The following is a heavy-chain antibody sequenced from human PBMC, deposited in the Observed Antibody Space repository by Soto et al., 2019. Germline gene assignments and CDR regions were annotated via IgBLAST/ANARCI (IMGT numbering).Heavy chain of an antibody. CDR3: AREGCSGGSCYSGYNLGIDY. Sequence: QVQLKESGPGLVKPSETLSLTCTVSGGSVGSGYYYWSWIRQPPGKGLEWIGNIFYSANTKYNPSLQSRVTNSKDTSKNQFSLTLTSVTAADTAVYFCAREGCSGGSCYSGYNLGIDYWGQGTLVTVSS. J-gene: IGHJ4*02. CDR1: GGSVGSGYYY. V-gene: IGHV4-61*01. CDR2: IFYSANT. D-gene: IGHD2-15*01.